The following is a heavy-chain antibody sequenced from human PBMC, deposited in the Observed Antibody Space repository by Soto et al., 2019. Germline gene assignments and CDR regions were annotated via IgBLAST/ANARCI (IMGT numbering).Heavy chain of an antibody. Sequence: EVQLLESGGGLVQPGGSLRLSCAASGFTFSSYAMSWVRQAPGKGLEWVSAISGSGGSTYYADSVKGRFTISRDNSKNTLYLQMNSLRAEDTAVYYCAKEPRGIVVVPAATPLTWFDPWGQGTLVTVSS. CDR3: AKEPRGIVVVPAATPLTWFDP. CDR1: GFTFSSYA. D-gene: IGHD2-2*01. V-gene: IGHV3-23*01. J-gene: IGHJ5*02. CDR2: ISGSGGST.